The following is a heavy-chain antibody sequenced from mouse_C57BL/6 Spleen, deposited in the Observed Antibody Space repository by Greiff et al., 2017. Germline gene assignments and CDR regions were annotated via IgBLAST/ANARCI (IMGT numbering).Heavy chain of an antibody. CDR3: ARGASRYYGSSYGYFDV. CDR1: GYTFTSYW. J-gene: IGHJ1*03. Sequence: QVQLQQSGAELVKPGASVKLSCKASGYTFTSYWMHWVKQRPGQGLEWIGMIHPNSGSTNYNEKFKSKATLTVDKSSSTAYMQLSSLTSEDSAVYDCARGASRYYGSSYGYFDVWGTGTTVTVSS. D-gene: IGHD1-1*01. CDR2: IHPNSGST. V-gene: IGHV1-64*01.